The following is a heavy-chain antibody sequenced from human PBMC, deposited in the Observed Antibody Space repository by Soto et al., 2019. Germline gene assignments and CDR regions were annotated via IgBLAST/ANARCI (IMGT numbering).Heavy chain of an antibody. CDR3: AADATAWQQMVPSDY. J-gene: IGHJ4*02. D-gene: IGHD2-8*01. CDR1: GFTFTSSA. V-gene: IGHV1-58*01. CDR2: IAVGSGYT. Sequence: SVKVSCKASGFTFTSSAFQWVRQARGQRLEWIGWIAVGSGYTNYAQRFQDRVTLTRGMSTATTYMELSRLTSEDTAIYYCAADATAWQQMVPSDYWGQGTLVTVSS.